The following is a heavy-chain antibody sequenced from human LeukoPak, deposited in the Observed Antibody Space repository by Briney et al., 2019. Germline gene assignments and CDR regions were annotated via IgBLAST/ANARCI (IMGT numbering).Heavy chain of an antibody. J-gene: IGHJ6*03. CDR3: ARDRPATAIPYYYYYMDV. V-gene: IGHV1-2*02. Sequence: GSVKVSCKASGYTFTGYYMHWVRQAPGQGLEWMGWINPNSGGTNYAQKFQGRVTMTRDTSISTAYMELSRLRSGDTAVYYCARDRPATAIPYYYYYMDVWGKGTTVTISS. D-gene: IGHD2-2*02. CDR1: GYTFTGYY. CDR2: INPNSGGT.